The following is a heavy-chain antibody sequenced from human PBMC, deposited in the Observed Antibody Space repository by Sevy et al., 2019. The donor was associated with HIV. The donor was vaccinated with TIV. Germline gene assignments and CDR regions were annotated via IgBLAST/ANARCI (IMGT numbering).Heavy chain of an antibody. CDR1: GFTFSSNA. Sequence: GGSLRLSCEASGFTFSSNAMSWVRQAPGKGLEWVSGISGGGGDTFYAHSVKGRFTISRDNSKNTLFLQINSLRAEDTALYYCVKGARYTIPNDVFDIWGQGTMVTVSS. J-gene: IGHJ3*02. D-gene: IGHD2-2*02. CDR3: VKGARYTIPNDVFDI. V-gene: IGHV3-23*01. CDR2: ISGGGGDT.